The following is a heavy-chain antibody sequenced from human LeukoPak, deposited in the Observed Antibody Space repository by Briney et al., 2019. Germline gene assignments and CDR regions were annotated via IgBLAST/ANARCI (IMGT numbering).Heavy chain of an antibody. D-gene: IGHD3-16*02. V-gene: IGHV1-46*01. Sequence: ASVKVSCKASGYTFTSYYMHWVRQAPGQGLEWMGIINPSGGSTSYAQKFQGRVTMTRNTSISTAYMELSSLRSEDTAVYYCARGLVNDGLDYWGQGTLVTVSS. CDR1: GYTFTSYY. CDR3: ARGLVNDGLDY. CDR2: INPSGGST. J-gene: IGHJ4*02.